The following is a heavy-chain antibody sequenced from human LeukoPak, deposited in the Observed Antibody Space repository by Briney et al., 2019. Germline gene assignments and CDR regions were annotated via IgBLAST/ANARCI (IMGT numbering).Heavy chain of an antibody. Sequence: SVRVSCKDSLGTFSSYAISWVRQAPGQGREWMGRIIPILSTANYAQKFQGRVKITTDESTSTAYMERSSLRSEDTAVYYCASPSAVAGLPDYWGQGTLVTVSS. J-gene: IGHJ4*02. D-gene: IGHD6-19*01. CDR3: ASPSAVAGLPDY. V-gene: IGHV1-69*11. CDR2: IIPILSTA. CDR1: LGTFSSYA.